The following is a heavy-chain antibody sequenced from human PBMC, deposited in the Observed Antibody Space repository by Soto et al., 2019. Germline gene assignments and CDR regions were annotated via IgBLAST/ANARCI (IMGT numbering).Heavy chain of an antibody. Sequence: SDTLSLTCTLSGSSISSYYWSWIRQPPGKGLEWIGYIYYSGSTNYNPSLKSRVTISVDTSKNQFSLKLSSVTAADTAVYYCARRYGGSIDYWGQGTLVTVS. CDR3: ARRYGGSIDY. J-gene: IGHJ4*02. CDR1: GSSISSYY. D-gene: IGHD2-15*01. CDR2: IYYSGST. V-gene: IGHV4-59*08.